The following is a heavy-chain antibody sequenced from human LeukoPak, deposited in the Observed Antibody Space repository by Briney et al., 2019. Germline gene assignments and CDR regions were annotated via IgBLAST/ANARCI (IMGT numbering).Heavy chain of an antibody. J-gene: IGHJ4*02. D-gene: IGHD2-21*01. Sequence: GGSLRLSCAASGFTFSSYAMSWVRQAPGKGLEWVSAISGSGGSTYYADSVKGRFTISRDNSKNTLYLQMNSLRAEDTAVYYCAQLLPTHIVVANYYFDYWGQGTLVTVSS. CDR3: AQLLPTHIVVANYYFDY. CDR1: GFTFSSYA. CDR2: ISGSGGST. V-gene: IGHV3-23*01.